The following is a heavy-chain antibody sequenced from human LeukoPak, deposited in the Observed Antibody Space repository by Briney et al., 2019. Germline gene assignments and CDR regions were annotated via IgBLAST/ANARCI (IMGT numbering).Heavy chain of an antibody. D-gene: IGHD4/OR15-4a*01. CDR3: ARLTGANLNPFDY. CDR2: IFHSGNS. CDR1: SYSISSGSY. J-gene: IGHJ4*02. V-gene: IGHV4-38-2*01. Sequence: SETLSLTCAASSYSISSGSYCGWIRQSPGKGLEWVGSIFHSGNSYYNPSLKSRLTMSVDTSKNQFSLKLTSVTAADTAVYYRARLTGANLNPFDYWGPGTLVTVSS.